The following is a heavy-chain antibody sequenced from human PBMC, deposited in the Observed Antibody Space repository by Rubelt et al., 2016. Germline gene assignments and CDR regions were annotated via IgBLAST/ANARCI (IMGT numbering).Heavy chain of an antibody. Sequence: QVQLVQSGAEVKKPGASVKGSCKASGYTFTSYAMHWVRQAPGQRLEWMGWINAGNGNKKYSQKFPGRGTITRDTAASPGYMGLSSLRSEDTAVYYCARSKDTAMVTDADWYFDLWGRGTLVTVSS. D-gene: IGHD5-18*01. CDR1: GYTFTSYA. V-gene: IGHV1-3*01. J-gene: IGHJ2*01. CDR3: ARSKDTAMVTDADWYFDL. CDR2: INAGNGNK.